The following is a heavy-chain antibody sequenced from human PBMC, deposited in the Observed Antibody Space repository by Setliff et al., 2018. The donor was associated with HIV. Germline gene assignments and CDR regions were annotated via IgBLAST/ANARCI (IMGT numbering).Heavy chain of an antibody. J-gene: IGHJ2*01. Sequence: SETLSLTCAVYGGSLSNSYYNWIRQPPGKGLEWIGQISHSGTTSYNSSLKSRVVMSVDSSKNQFSLTLTSLTAADTAIYYCARHQRLPGLQPPYWYFDLWVPETLLVTVSS. V-gene: IGHV4-34*01. CDR2: ISHSGTT. CDR3: ARHQRLPGLQPPYWYFDL. D-gene: IGHD6-25*01. CDR1: GGSLSNSY.